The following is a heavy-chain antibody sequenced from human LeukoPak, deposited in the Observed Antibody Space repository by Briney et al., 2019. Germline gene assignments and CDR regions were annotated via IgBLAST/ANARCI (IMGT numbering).Heavy chain of an antibody. V-gene: IGHV1-8*01. Sequence: ASVKVSCKASGYTFTSYDINWVRQATGQGLEWMGWMNPNSGNTGYAQNFQGRVTMTRNTSISTAYMELSSLRSEDTAVYYCARVKSYYYDTSDKDAFDIWGQGTMVTVSS. CDR3: ARVKSYYYDTSDKDAFDI. J-gene: IGHJ3*02. CDR2: MNPNSGNT. CDR1: GYTFTSYD. D-gene: IGHD3-22*01.